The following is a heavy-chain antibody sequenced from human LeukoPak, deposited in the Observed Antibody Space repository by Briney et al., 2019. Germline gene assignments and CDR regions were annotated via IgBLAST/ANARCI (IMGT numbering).Heavy chain of an antibody. Sequence: PGGSLRLSCAASGFTFSSYSMNWVRQAPGKGLEWVSSISSSSSYIYYADSVKGRFTISRDNAKNSLYLQMNSLRAEDTAVYYCARDRRSSSWGPDSDYWGQGTLVTVSS. J-gene: IGHJ4*02. CDR3: ARDRRSSSWGPDSDY. D-gene: IGHD6-13*01. CDR2: ISSSSSYI. CDR1: GFTFSSYS. V-gene: IGHV3-21*01.